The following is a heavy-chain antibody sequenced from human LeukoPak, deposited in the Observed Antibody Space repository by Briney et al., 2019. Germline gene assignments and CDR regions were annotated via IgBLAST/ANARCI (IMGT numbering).Heavy chain of an antibody. J-gene: IGHJ4*02. V-gene: IGHV1-69*04. D-gene: IGHD1-26*01. CDR2: IIPILGIA. CDR3: ARGKSGSYCVDY. CDR1: GGTFSSYA. Sequence: GASVKVSCKASGGTFSSYAISWVRQAPGQGLEWMGRIIPILGIANYAQKFQGRVTITADKSTSTAYMELSSLRSEDTAVYYCARGKSGSYCVDYWGQGTLVTVSS.